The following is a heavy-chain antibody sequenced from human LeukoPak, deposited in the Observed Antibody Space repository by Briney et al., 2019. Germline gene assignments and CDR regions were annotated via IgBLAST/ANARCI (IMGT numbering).Heavy chain of an antibody. CDR3: GRRTGYDWGYGMDV. CDR2: INWRGGIT. D-gene: IGHD5-12*01. J-gene: IGHJ6*02. CDR1: GFTFDDHG. V-gene: IGHV3-20*04. Sequence: GGTLRLSRATSGFTFDDHGMSWVRQAPGKGLEWVSGINWRGGITGYADSVKGRFTISRDNAKNSIHLQMHSLRAEDTALYYWGRRTGYDWGYGMDVWGQGTTVTVSS.